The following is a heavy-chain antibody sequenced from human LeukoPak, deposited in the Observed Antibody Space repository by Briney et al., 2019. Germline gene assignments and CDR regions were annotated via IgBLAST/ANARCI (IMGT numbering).Heavy chain of an antibody. J-gene: IGHJ4*02. CDR3: ARDWVVVVTAAPGVFDY. Sequence: PSETLSLTCAVSGYSISSGYYWGWIRQPPGKGLECIGSIYHSGSTYYNPSLKSRVTISVDTSKNQFSLKLSSVTAADTAVYYCARDWVVVVTAAPGVFDYWGQGTLVTVSS. CDR1: GYSISSGYY. CDR2: IYHSGST. D-gene: IGHD2-21*02. V-gene: IGHV4-38-2*02.